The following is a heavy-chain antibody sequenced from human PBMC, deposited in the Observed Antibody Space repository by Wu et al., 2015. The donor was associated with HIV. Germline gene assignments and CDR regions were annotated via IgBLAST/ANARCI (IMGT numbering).Heavy chain of an antibody. V-gene: IGHV1-69*13. D-gene: IGHD1-26*01. J-gene: IGHJ3*02. Sequence: QVQLVQSGAEVKKPGSSVKVSCKASGGTFSSYAISWVRQAPRQGLEWMGRIIPFFGTANYAQKFQGRVTITADESTSTAYMELTSLRSEDTAVYYCARDLGALDIVGATGDAFDIWGQGTMVTVSS. CDR3: ARDLGALDIVGATGDAFDI. CDR2: IIPFFGTA. CDR1: GGTFSSYA.